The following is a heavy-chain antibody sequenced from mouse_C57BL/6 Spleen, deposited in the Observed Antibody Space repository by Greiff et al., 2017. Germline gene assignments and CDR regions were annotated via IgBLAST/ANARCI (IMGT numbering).Heavy chain of an antibody. V-gene: IGHV1-4*01. J-gene: IGHJ4*01. CDR3: ARITTVVATDAMDY. CDR2: INPSSGYT. Sequence: VQLQQSGAELARPGASVKMSCKASGYTFTSYTMHWVKQRPGQGLEWIGYINPSSGYTKYNQKFKDKATLTADKSSSTAYMQLSSLTSEDSAVYYCARITTVVATDAMDYWGQGTSVTVSS. CDR1: GYTFTSYT. D-gene: IGHD1-1*01.